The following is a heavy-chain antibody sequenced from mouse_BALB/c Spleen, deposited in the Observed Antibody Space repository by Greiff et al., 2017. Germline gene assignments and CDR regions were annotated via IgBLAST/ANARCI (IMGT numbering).Heavy chain of an antibody. V-gene: IGHV2-6-7*01. J-gene: IGHJ2*01. CDR1: GFSLTGYG. Sequence: QVQLKESGPGLVAPSQSLSITCTVSGFSLTGYGVNWVRQPPGKGLEWLGMIWGDGSTDYNSALKSRLSISKDNSKSQVFLKMNSLQTDDTARYYCAREGELGGYFDYWGQGTTLTVSS. D-gene: IGHD4-1*01. CDR2: IWGDGST. CDR3: AREGELGGYFDY.